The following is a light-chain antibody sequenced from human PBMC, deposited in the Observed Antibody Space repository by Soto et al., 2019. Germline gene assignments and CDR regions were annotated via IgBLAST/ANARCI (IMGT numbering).Light chain of an antibody. Sequence: QSALTQPPSVSGSPGQSVTISCTGTSSDVGSYNRVSWYQQPPGTAPKLMIHEVSNRPSGVPDRCSGSKSGNTASLTISGLQAEDEADYYCSSYTSSSTLVFGGGTKLTVL. V-gene: IGLV2-18*02. CDR3: SSYTSSSTLV. J-gene: IGLJ2*01. CDR2: EVS. CDR1: SSDVGSYNR.